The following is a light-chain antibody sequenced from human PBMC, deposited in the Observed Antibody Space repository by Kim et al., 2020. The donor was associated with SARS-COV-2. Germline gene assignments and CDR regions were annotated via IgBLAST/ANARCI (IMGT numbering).Light chain of an antibody. V-gene: IGLV2-14*03. J-gene: IGLJ3*02. Sequence: LTQPASVSGSPGQSITISCTGTSSDVGAYNYVSWYQQHPGKAPRLMIYDVTNRPSGVSNRFSGSKSGNTASLTISGLQAEDEADYYCTSYTSSDTLVFGGGTQLTVL. CDR2: DVT. CDR3: TSYTSSDTLV. CDR1: SSDVGAYNY.